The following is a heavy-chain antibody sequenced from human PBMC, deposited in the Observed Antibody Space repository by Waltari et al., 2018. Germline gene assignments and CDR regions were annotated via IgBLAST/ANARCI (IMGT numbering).Heavy chain of an antibody. D-gene: IGHD2-21*01. Sequence: HVQLQESGPGLVKPSETLSLTCDVSGYSISRGYFWGWLRQPPGQGLEWIGIIYQTGSTSYNSSLESRVTMSVDTSKNQFSLNLTSVTAADTAVYYGSRVYSGFIRYFDIWGRGTLVTVSS. CDR2: IYQTGST. J-gene: IGHJ2*01. V-gene: IGHV4-38-2*01. CDR3: SRVYSGFIRYFDI. CDR1: GYSISRGYF.